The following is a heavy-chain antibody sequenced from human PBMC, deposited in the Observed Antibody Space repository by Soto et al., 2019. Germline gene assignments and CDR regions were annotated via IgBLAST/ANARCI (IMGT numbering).Heavy chain of an antibody. V-gene: IGHV3-23*01. D-gene: IGHD3-22*01. CDR1: QFAFSKYD. CDR2: ISNSGGTT. CDR3: GRGSITMIHRWFDP. Sequence: EVQLLESGGGSLQPGGSLRLSCAASQFAFSKYDMTWVRQAPGKGLAWVSSISNSGGTTYYADSVKGRFTISRDNSKNTLYLQMNGLRADDTAVYYCGRGSITMIHRWFDPRGQGTLVTVSS. J-gene: IGHJ5*02.